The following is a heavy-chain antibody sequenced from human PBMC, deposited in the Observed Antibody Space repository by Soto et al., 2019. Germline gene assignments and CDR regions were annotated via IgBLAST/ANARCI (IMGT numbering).Heavy chain of an antibody. J-gene: IGHJ4*02. Sequence: QVQLVQSGAEVKKPGASVKVSCKASGYTFTGYYMHWVRQAPGQGLEWMGWINPNSGGTNYAQKFQGRVTVTRDTSSSTAYMELSRLRSDDTVVYYCASADPAIVLMVYADYYFAYWGQGTLVTVSS. D-gene: IGHD2-8*01. V-gene: IGHV1-2*02. CDR1: GYTFTGYY. CDR2: INPNSGGT. CDR3: ASADPAIVLMVYADYYFAY.